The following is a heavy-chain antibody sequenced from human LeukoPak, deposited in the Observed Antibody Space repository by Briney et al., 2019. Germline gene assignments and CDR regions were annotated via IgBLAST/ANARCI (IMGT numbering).Heavy chain of an antibody. D-gene: IGHD3-3*01. Sequence: GGSLRLSCAASGFTFDNYAMHWVRQAPGKGLKWVSGISWNSGSIGYADSVKGRCTISRDNARNSLYLQMNSLRAEDTAFYYCVRDVLSIFGVDLDNWGQGTLVIVSS. CDR3: VRDVLSIFGVDLDN. V-gene: IGHV3-9*01. CDR2: ISWNSGSI. CDR1: GFTFDNYA. J-gene: IGHJ4*02.